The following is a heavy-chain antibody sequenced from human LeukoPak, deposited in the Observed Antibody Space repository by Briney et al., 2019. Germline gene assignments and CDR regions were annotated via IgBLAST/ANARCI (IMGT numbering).Heavy chain of an antibody. Sequence: GGSLRLSCAASGFTFSIYAMNWVRQAPGKGLEWVSGISDSGRNTYYSDSVKGRSTISRDNSESTVYLQMNSLTAEDTAQYYCATGCVGSPNCQTTGYDHWGQGTLVTVSS. CDR3: ATGCVGSPNCQTTGYDH. CDR2: ISDSGRNT. J-gene: IGHJ4*02. V-gene: IGHV3-23*01. D-gene: IGHD2-2*01. CDR1: GFTFSIYA.